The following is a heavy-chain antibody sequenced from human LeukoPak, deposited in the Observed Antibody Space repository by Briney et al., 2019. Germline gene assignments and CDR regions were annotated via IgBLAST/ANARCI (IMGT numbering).Heavy chain of an antibody. D-gene: IGHD3-3*01. CDR2: ISGSGAST. J-gene: IGHJ4*02. Sequence: PGGSLRLSCAASGFTSSSSAMSWVRQAPGKGLEWVSAISGSGASTYYADSVKGRFTISRANSKNTLYLQMNSLRADDTAVYYCAKDSRGFWSGYSVEYWGQGTLVTVSS. V-gene: IGHV3-23*01. CDR3: AKDSRGFWSGYSVEY. CDR1: GFTSSSSA.